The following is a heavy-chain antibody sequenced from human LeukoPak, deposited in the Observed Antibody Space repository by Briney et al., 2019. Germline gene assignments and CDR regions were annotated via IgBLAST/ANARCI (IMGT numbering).Heavy chain of an antibody. J-gene: IGHJ4*02. CDR2: ISGSGGST. CDR1: GFTFSSYA. Sequence: GGSLRLSCAASGFTFSSYAMSWVRQAPGKGLEWVSAISGSGGSTYYADSVKGRFTISRDNAKNSLYLQMNSLRAEDTAVYYCARGPMTTVTTDLDYWGQGTLVTVSS. V-gene: IGHV3-23*01. CDR3: ARGPMTTVTTDLDY. D-gene: IGHD4-11*01.